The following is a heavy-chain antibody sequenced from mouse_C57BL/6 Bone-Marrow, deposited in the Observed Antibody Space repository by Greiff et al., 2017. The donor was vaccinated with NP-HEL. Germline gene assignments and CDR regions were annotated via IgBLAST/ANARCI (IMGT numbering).Heavy chain of an antibody. V-gene: IGHV14-2*01. Sequence: EVQLQQSGAELVKPGASVKLSCTASGFNIKDYYMHWVKQRTEQGLEWIGRIDPEDGETKYATKFQGKATITADTSSNTAYLQLSSLTSEDTAVYYCARKPYYSNYEDYFDYWGQGTTLTVSS. CDR3: ARKPYYSNYEDYFDY. CDR2: IDPEDGET. D-gene: IGHD2-5*01. J-gene: IGHJ2*01. CDR1: GFNIKDYY.